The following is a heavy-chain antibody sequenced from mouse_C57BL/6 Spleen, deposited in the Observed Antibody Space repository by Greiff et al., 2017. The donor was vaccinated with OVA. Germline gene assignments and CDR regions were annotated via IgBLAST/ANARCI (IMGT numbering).Heavy chain of an antibody. Sequence: EVNVVESGGGLVKPGGSLKLSCAASGFTFSSYAMSWVRQTPEKRLEWVATISDGGSYTYYPDNVKGRFTISRDNAKNNLYLQMSHLKSEDTAMYYCARRGDYYGSSGGTWFAYWGQGTLVTVSA. CDR2: ISDGGSYT. CDR1: GFTFSSYA. V-gene: IGHV5-4*03. CDR3: ARRGDYYGSSGGTWFAY. J-gene: IGHJ3*01. D-gene: IGHD1-1*01.